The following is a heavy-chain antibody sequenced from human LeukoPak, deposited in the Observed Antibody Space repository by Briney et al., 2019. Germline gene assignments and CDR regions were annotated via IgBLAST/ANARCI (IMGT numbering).Heavy chain of an antibody. V-gene: IGHV3-48*04. J-gene: IGHJ4*02. CDR3: ARGPNDSAPDY. CDR2: ISSSSSTI. D-gene: IGHD2-15*01. CDR1: GFTFSSHS. Sequence: GGSLRLSCAASGFTFSSHSMNWVRQAPGKGLEWVSYISSSSSTIDYADSVKGRFTISRDNARNSLYLQMNSLRAEDTAVYYCARGPNDSAPDYWGQGTLVTVSS.